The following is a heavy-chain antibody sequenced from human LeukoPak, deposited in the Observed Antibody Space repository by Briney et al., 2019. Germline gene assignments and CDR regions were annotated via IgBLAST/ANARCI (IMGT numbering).Heavy chain of an antibody. Sequence: GGSLGLSCAASGFTFSSYWMHWVRQAPGKGLVWVSRINSDGSSTSYADSVKGRFTISRDNAKNTLYLQMNSLRAEDTAVYYCAREGQQWLVSNDAFDIWGQGTMVTVSS. D-gene: IGHD6-19*01. J-gene: IGHJ3*02. V-gene: IGHV3-74*01. CDR2: INSDGSST. CDR1: GFTFSSYW. CDR3: AREGQQWLVSNDAFDI.